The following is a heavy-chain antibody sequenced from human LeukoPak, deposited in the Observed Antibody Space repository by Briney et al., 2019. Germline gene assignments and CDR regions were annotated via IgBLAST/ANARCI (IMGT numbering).Heavy chain of an antibody. CDR2: IKQDGSEK. J-gene: IGHJ4*02. D-gene: IGHD3-3*01. Sequence: PGGSLRLSCAASGFTFSNYWMDWVRQAPGKGLEWVANIKQDGSEKYYVDSVKGRFTISRDNAKDSLYLQMNSLRAEDTAVYYCARDREGLRFLEWRYHYFDYWGQGTLVTVSS. CDR1: GFTFSNYW. CDR3: ARDREGLRFLEWRYHYFDY. V-gene: IGHV3-7*01.